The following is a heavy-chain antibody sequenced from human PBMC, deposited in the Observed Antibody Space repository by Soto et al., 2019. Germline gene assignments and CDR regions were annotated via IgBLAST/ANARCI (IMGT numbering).Heavy chain of an antibody. Sequence: SETLSLTCAVYGGSFSGYYWSWIRQPPGKGLEWIGEINHSGSTNYNPSLKSRVTISVDTSKNQFSLKLSSVTAADTAVYYCARGGSPALFYYGMDVCGQGTTVTVSS. V-gene: IGHV4-34*01. CDR3: ARGGSPALFYYGMDV. CDR2: INHSGST. D-gene: IGHD6-25*01. CDR1: GGSFSGYY. J-gene: IGHJ6*02.